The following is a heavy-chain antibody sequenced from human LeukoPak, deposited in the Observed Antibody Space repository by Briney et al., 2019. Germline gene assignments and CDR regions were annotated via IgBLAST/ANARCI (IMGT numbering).Heavy chain of an antibody. J-gene: IGHJ3*02. D-gene: IGHD6-19*01. CDR3: ARLASSGSGAFDI. CDR1: GGSISSSTYY. V-gene: IGHV4-39*01. Sequence: SETLSLTCTVSGGSISSSTYYWGWIRQRPGKGLEWIGIIYYSGSTYYNPSLKSRVAISVDTSKNQFSLKLSSVTAADTAVYYCARLASSGSGAFDIWGQGTMVTVSS. CDR2: IYYSGST.